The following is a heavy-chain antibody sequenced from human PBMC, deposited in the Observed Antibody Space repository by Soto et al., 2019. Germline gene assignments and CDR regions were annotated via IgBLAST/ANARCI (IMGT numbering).Heavy chain of an antibody. CDR3: ARHKSGSDWLDP. V-gene: IGHV4-39*01. CDR2: MFYSGAT. D-gene: IGHD2-15*01. CDR1: GGSISDISYC. J-gene: IGHJ5*02. Sequence: SETLSLTCTVSGGSISDISYCWGWIRQPPGKGLQWIGCMFYSGATYYNPSLKNRVTLSVDTSNNEFSLKLVSVTAPDTDVYSRARHKSGSDWLDPWGQGTLVTVSS.